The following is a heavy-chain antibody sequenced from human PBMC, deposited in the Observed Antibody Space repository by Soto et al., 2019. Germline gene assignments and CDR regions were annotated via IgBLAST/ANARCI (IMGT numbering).Heavy chain of an antibody. D-gene: IGHD4-17*01. V-gene: IGHV3-21*01. CDR1: GFTFSSYS. Sequence: GGSLRLSCAASGFTFSSYSMNWVRQAPGKGLEWVSSISSSSSYIYYADSVKGRCTISRDNAKNTLYLEMNSLRAEDRAVDYTANVLQTYQTTVTTALDYRGQGPLVTVSS. J-gene: IGHJ4*02. CDR3: ANVLQTYQTTVTTALDY. CDR2: ISSSSSYI.